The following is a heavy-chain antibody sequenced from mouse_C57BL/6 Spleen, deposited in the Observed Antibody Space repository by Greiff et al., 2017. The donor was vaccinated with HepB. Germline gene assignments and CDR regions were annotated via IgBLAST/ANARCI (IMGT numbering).Heavy chain of an antibody. J-gene: IGHJ2*01. V-gene: IGHV1-76*01. CDR1: GYTFTDYY. D-gene: IGHD1-1*01. Sequence: QVQLQQSGAELVRPGASVKLSCKASGYTFTDYYINWVKQRPGQGLEWIARIYPGSGNTYYNEKFKGKATLTAEKSSSTAYMQLSSLTSEDSAVYFCASYYYSSSAYFDYWGQGTTLTVSS. CDR2: IYPGSGNT. CDR3: ASYYYSSSAYFDY.